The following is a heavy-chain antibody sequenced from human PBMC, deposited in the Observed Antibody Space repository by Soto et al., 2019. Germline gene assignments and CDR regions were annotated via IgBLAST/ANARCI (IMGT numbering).Heavy chain of an antibody. J-gene: IGHJ4*02. Sequence: SETLSLTCTASGGSISSTNYYWGWIRQPPGKGLEWLGSIYYTGSTYNNPSRKSLVTMSVDTSNNQFSLTLISVTAADTAVYYCARLLYDSRGYYYFDYWGQGTLVTVSS. D-gene: IGHD3-22*01. CDR1: GGSISSTNYY. CDR3: ARLLYDSRGYYYFDY. V-gene: IGHV4-39*01. CDR2: IYYTGST.